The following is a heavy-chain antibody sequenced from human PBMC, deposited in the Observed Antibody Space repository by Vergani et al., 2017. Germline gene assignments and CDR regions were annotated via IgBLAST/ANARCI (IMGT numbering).Heavy chain of an antibody. CDR1: GGSFSGYY. D-gene: IGHD3-22*01. CDR2: INHSGST. CDR3: ARRLNYYYYGMDV. Sequence: QVQLQQWGAGLLKPSETLSLTCAVYGGSFSGYYWSWIRQPPGKGLEWIGEINHSGSTYYNPSLKSRVTISVDTSKNQFSLKLSSVTAADTAVYYCARRLNYYYYGMDVWGQGTTVTVSS. J-gene: IGHJ6*02. V-gene: IGHV4-34*01.